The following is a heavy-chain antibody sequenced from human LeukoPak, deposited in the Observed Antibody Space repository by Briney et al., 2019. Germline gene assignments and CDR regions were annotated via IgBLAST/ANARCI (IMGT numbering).Heavy chain of an antibody. CDR1: GYTFTGHY. J-gene: IGHJ4*02. V-gene: IGHV1-2*02. Sequence: GASVKVSCKASGYTFTGHYMHWVRQAPGQGLEWMGWINPNSGGTNFAQRFQGRVTMTRDTSISTAYMELSRLRSDDTAVYYCARGRAIFSVLVAVSYDYWGQGTLVTVSS. CDR2: INPNSGGT. CDR3: ARGRAIFSVLVAVSYDY. D-gene: IGHD3-9*01.